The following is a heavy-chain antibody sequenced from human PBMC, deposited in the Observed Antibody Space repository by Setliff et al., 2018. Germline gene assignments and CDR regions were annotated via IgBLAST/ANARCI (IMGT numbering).Heavy chain of an antibody. D-gene: IGHD3-3*01. Sequence: PSETLSLTCTVSGDSISRAKYYWSWIRQSAGKGLECIGRIYTDGSTKYNPSLNSRVTLLIDTAKNQISLRLSSVTAADTAVHFCARVTGFSYMDVWGKGTTVTVSS. CDR2: IYTDGST. V-gene: IGHV4-61*02. CDR1: GDSISRAKYY. J-gene: IGHJ6*03. CDR3: ARVTGFSYMDV.